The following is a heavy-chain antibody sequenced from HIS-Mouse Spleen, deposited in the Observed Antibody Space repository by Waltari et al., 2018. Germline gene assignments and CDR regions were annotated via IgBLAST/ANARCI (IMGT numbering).Heavy chain of an antibody. CDR1: GFSFRSYS. J-gene: IGHJ4*02. CDR2: ISSSSSYI. Sequence: EVQLVESGGGLVKPGGSLRLSCAASGFSFRSYSMHWVRQAPGKGLEWVSSISSSSSYIYYADSVKGRFTISRDNAKNSLYLQMNSLRAEDTAVYYCAREFGELLFDYWGQGTLVTVSS. D-gene: IGHD3-10*01. V-gene: IGHV3-21*01. CDR3: AREFGELLFDY.